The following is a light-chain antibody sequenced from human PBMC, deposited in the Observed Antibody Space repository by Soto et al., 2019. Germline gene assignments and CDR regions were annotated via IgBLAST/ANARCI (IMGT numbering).Light chain of an antibody. V-gene: IGKV3-20*01. J-gene: IGKJ3*01. CDR2: TVS. CDR1: QNVGRNS. Sequence: ENVLTQSPGTLSLSAGERATLSCRASQNVGRNSIAWYQQRPGQAPRLLIDTVSSRATGIPDRFTGSGSGPDFTLTTNGLEPEDFAMYYCQQYADSSGAFGPGTEVETK. CDR3: QQYADSSGA.